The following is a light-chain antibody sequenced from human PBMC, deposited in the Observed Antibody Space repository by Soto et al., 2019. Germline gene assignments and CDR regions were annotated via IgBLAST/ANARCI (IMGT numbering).Light chain of an antibody. CDR3: GTWDSSLIAL. Sequence: QSVLTQPPSVSAAPGQKLPITCSGNSSNIGSNDVSWYQQLPGKAPKLLIYENSQRPSGIPDRFSGSKSGTSATLGITGLQTGDEADYYCGTWDSSLIALFGTGTKVTVL. J-gene: IGLJ1*01. CDR1: SSNIGSND. V-gene: IGLV1-51*02. CDR2: ENS.